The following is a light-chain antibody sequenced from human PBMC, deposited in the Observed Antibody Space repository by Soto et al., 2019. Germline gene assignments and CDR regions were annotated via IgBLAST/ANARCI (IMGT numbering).Light chain of an antibody. V-gene: IGKV3-11*01. CDR3: QQRSNWPPT. J-gene: IGKJ5*01. CDR2: DAS. CDR1: RSVSSY. Sequence: EIVLTQSPATLSLSPGERATLSCRASRSVSSYLAWYQQKPGQAPRLLIYDASNRATGIPARFSGSGSGTDFTLTISSLEPEDFAVYYCQQRSNWPPTFGQGTRLE.